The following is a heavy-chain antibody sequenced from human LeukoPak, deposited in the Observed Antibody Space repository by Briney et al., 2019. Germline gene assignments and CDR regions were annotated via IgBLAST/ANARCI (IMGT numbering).Heavy chain of an antibody. CDR3: ARAIGYSSGFDY. Sequence: PSETLSLTCTVSGGSISSGSYYWSWIRQPAGKGLEWIGRIYTSGSTNYNPSLKSRVTISVDTSKNQFSLKLSSVTAADTAVYYCARAIGYSSGFDYWGQGTLVTVSS. D-gene: IGHD5-18*01. CDR1: GGSISSGSYY. J-gene: IGHJ4*02. V-gene: IGHV4-61*02. CDR2: IYTSGST.